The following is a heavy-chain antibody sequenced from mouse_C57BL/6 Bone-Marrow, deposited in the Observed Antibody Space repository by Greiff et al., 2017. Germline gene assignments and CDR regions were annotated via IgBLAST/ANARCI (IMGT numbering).Heavy chain of an antibody. CDR1: GYTFTNYW. V-gene: IGHV1-64*01. CDR2: MHPNGGSP. Sequence: VQLQQPGAELVKPGASVKLSCKASGYTFTNYWMHWVKQRPGQGLEWIGMMHPNGGSPDYNEKFKSEATLSVDKSSRTAYMELSNLTSEDSAVYYCARSDDYDDYTMDYWGQGTSVTVSS. CDR3: ARSDDYDDYTMDY. D-gene: IGHD2-4*01. J-gene: IGHJ4*01.